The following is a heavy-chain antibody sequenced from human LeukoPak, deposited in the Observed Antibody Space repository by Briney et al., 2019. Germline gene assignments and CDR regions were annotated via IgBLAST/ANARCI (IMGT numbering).Heavy chain of an antibody. CDR2: IYPGDSDT. CDR1: GYSFTSYW. J-gene: IGHJ6*03. CDR3: ARHRSGYYDYVWGSYPRESPVYYYYMDV. V-gene: IGHV5-51*01. Sequence: GESLKISCKGSGYSFTSYWIGWVRQMPGKGLEWMGIIYPGDSDTRYSPSFQGQVTISADKSISTAYLQWSSLKASDTAMYYCARHRSGYYDYVWGSYPRESPVYYYYMDVWGKGTTVTVSS. D-gene: IGHD3-16*02.